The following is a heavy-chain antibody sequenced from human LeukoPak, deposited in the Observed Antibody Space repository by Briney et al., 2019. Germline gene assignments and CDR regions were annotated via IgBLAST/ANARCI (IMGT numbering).Heavy chain of an antibody. V-gene: IGHV1-2*02. D-gene: IGHD6-19*01. CDR3: ARDKAPSGWHKRWWFDP. CDR2: INPHSGGT. Sequence: ASVKVSCKASGYTFTGYYMHWVRQAPGQGLEWMGWINPHSGGTNYAQKFQGRVTMTRDTSISTAYMELSRLRSDDTAVYYCARDKAPSGWHKRWWFDPWGQGTLVTVSS. J-gene: IGHJ5*02. CDR1: GYTFTGYY.